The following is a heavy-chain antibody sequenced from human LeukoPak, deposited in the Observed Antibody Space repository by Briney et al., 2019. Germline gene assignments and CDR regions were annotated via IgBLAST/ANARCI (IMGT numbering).Heavy chain of an antibody. V-gene: IGHV5-51*01. Sequence: GESLKISFMVSEYTFTNYWIGWVRQMPGKGLEWMGIIYPGDSDTRYSPSFQGQVTFSADKSITTAYLQWSSLKASDTAMYYCARRVGSSWQLDSWGQGTLVTVSS. CDR1: EYTFTNYW. D-gene: IGHD6-13*01. CDR2: IYPGDSDT. J-gene: IGHJ4*02. CDR3: ARRVGSSWQLDS.